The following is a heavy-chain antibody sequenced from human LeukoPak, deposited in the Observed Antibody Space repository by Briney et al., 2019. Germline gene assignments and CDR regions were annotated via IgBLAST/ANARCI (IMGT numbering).Heavy chain of an antibody. CDR2: ISYDGSNK. Sequence: QAGGSLRLSCAATGFTFSSYAMHWVRQAPGKGLEWVAVISYDGSNKYYADSVKGRFTISRDNSKNTLYLQMNSLRAEDTAVYYCAKGDYYDSSGNDYWGQGTLVTVSS. J-gene: IGHJ4*02. CDR1: GFTFSSYA. V-gene: IGHV3-30*04. CDR3: AKGDYYDSSGNDY. D-gene: IGHD3-22*01.